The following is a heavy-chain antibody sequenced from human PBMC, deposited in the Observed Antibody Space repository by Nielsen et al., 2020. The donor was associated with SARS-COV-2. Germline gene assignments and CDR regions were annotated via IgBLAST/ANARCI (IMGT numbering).Heavy chain of an antibody. V-gene: IGHV3-7*01. J-gene: IGHJ6*02. CDR2: INLDGSEK. CDR3: AREDYNNYYYGMDV. D-gene: IGHD4-11*01. Sequence: VRQAPGKGLEWVATINLDGSEKYYVDSVKGRFTITRDNAKNSLYLQMNSLRAEDTAVYYCAREDYNNYYYGMDVWGQGTTVTVPS.